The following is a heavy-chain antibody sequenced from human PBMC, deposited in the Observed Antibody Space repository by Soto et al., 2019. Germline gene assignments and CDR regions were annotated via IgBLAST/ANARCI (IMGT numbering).Heavy chain of an antibody. CDR2: IIPIFGTA. Sequence: QVQLVQSGAEVKKPGSSVKVSCQASGGTFSSYAISWVRQAPGQGLEWMGGIIPIFGTANYAQKFQGRVTITADESTSTAYMELSSLRSEDTAVYYCARGLRFLEWLLYPGYYYYYGMDVWGQGTTVTVSS. CDR1: GGTFSSYA. D-gene: IGHD3-3*01. J-gene: IGHJ6*02. CDR3: ARGLRFLEWLLYPGYYYYYGMDV. V-gene: IGHV1-69*01.